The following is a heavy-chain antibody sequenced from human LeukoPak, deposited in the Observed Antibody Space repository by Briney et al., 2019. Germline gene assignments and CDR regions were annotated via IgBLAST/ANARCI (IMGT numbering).Heavy chain of an antibody. V-gene: IGHV5-51*01. J-gene: IGHJ1*01. CDR3: ARLDTSGSDYFQY. D-gene: IGHD6-19*01. CDR1: GHSFINYW. Sequence: GESLQISCKGSGHSFINYWIAWVRQMPGKGLEWMGIIYPVDSDTSYSPSFQGQVTISADKSISTAYLQWSSLKASDTAMYFCARLDTSGSDYFQYWGQGTLVTVSS. CDR2: IYPVDSDT.